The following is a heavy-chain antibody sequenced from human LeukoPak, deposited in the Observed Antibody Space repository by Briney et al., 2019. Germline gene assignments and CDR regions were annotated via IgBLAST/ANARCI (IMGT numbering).Heavy chain of an antibody. CDR2: ISGYNGHT. J-gene: IGHJ5*02. V-gene: IGHV1-18*01. D-gene: IGHD6-13*01. Sequence: ASVKVSCKASGYTFTNYGISWVRQAPGQGLEWMGWISGYNGHTKYVQKFQGRVTMTIDTSTSTAYLDLRSLRSDDTAVYYCARGSSRGDWFDPWGQGTLVTVSS. CDR3: ARGSSRGDWFDP. CDR1: GYTFTNYG.